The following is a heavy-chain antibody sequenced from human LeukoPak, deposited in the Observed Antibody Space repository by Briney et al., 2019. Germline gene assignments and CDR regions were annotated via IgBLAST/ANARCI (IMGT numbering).Heavy chain of an antibody. J-gene: IGHJ4*02. CDR3: ARGTMSYVRLLLNY. D-gene: IGHD2-21*02. V-gene: IGHV1-69*04. CDR2: IIPILGIA. Sequence: SVKVSCKASGGTFSSYAISWVRQAPGQGLEWMGRIIPILGIANYAQKFQGRVTITADKSTSTAYMELSSLRSEDTAVYYCARGTMSYVRLLLNYWGQGTLVTVSS. CDR1: GGTFSSYA.